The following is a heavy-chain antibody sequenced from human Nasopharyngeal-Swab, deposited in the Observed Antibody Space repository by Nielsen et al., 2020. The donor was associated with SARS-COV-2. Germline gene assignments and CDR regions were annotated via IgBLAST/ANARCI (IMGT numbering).Heavy chain of an antibody. CDR2: IYYSGST. Sequence: SETLSLTCTVSGGSISSGGYYWSWIRQHPGKGLEWIGYIYYSGSTYYNPSLKSRVTISVDTSKNQFSLKLSPVTAADTAVYYCARETLGLGIVVGDYWGQGTLVTVSS. CDR1: GGSISSGGYY. D-gene: IGHD3-22*01. CDR3: ARETLGLGIVVGDY. V-gene: IGHV4-31*03. J-gene: IGHJ4*02.